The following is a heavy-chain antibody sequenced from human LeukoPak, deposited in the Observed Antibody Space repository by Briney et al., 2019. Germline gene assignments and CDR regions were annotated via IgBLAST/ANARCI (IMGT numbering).Heavy chain of an antibody. J-gene: IGHJ6*04. CDR1: GFIFIGYG. CDR2: IRPDGHNK. Sequence: PGGSLRLSCTASGFIFIGYGMHWVRQAPGKGPEWVAFIRPDGHNKYYADSVKGRFMISRDNSKHTVDLQMNSLRGDDTAMYYCAKEGAASWDVDVWGKGTTVTVSS. CDR3: AKEGAASWDVDV. D-gene: IGHD3-3*02. V-gene: IGHV3-30*02.